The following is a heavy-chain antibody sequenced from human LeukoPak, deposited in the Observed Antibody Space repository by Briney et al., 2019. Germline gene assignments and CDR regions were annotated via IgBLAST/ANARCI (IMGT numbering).Heavy chain of an antibody. Sequence: ASVTVSGKASGYTFTRYHIHWVRQAPGQGLEWMGVINPSGGTTTYAQNFQGRVTMTRDTSTITVYMELSSLRSDDTAVYYCAREAIFGVVREYYFDYWGQGTLVTVS. CDR3: AREAIFGVVREYYFDY. V-gene: IGHV1-46*01. CDR2: INPSGGTT. J-gene: IGHJ4*02. D-gene: IGHD3-3*01. CDR1: GYTFTRYH.